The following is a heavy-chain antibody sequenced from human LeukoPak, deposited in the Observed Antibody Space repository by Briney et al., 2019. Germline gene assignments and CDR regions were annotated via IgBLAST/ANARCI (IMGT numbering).Heavy chain of an antibody. CDR1: CFTFTNNF. V-gene: IGHV3-7*01. J-gene: IGHJ4*01. CDR3: VREGFYFFDF. CDR2: IKQDGSET. Sequence: PGGSLRLSCAASCFTFTNNFMSWVRQVPGKGLEWVANIKQDGSETTYADSVRGRFTIFRDNAKDSVYLQMNSLRAEDSATYYCVREGFYFFDFWGQGTLVTVSS.